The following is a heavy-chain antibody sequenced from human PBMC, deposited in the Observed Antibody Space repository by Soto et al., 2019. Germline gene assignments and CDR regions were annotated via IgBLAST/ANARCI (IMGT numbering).Heavy chain of an antibody. Sequence: TSETLSLTCTVSGGSIVGGGYYWSWIRQHPGKGLEWIGYIYYSGSTYYNPSLKSRVTISVDTSKNQFSLKLSSVTAADTAVYYCARGAILLWFGEFPSFDYWGQGTLVTVSS. CDR2: IYYSGST. J-gene: IGHJ4*02. CDR3: ARGAILLWFGEFPSFDY. V-gene: IGHV4-31*03. D-gene: IGHD3-10*01. CDR1: GGSIVGGGYY.